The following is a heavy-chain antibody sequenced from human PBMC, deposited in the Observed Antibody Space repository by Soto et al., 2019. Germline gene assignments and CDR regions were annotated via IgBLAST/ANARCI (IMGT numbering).Heavy chain of an antibody. CDR2: FLYTGTT. Sequence: SETLSLTCAVSGASISTSGYSWNWIRQAPGRGLEWIGSFLYTGTTSYDPSLWGRVTISADKSKNQFSLQLTSVTAADTAVYHCARGGGLADCAGYCLPDYSGPGTLVTVST. D-gene: IGHD2-21*02. V-gene: IGHV4-30-2*01. J-gene: IGHJ4*02. CDR3: ARGGGLADCAGYCLPDY. CDR1: GASISTSGYS.